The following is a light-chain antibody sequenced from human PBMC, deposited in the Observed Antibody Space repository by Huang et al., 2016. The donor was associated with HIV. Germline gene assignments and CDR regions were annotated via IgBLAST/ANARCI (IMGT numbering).Light chain of an antibody. Sequence: EIVLTQSPATLSLSPGERATLSCRASQGVSSYLAWYQQKPCQAPGLLIYDASNRATGSPARFSGSGSGTDFTLTIRSLEPEDFAVYYCQQRSNWPPITFGQGTRLEIK. CDR3: QQRSNWPPIT. J-gene: IGKJ5*01. CDR2: DAS. CDR1: QGVSSY. V-gene: IGKV3-11*01.